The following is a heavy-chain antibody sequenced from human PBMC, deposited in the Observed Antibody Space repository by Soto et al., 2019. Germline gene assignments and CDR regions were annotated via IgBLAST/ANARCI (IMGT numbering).Heavy chain of an antibody. CDR2: IYYSGST. J-gene: IGHJ6*02. CDR3: AILVPGDYYYAMDV. V-gene: IGHV4-39*01. Sequence: SETLSLTCTVSGGSISSSSYYWGWIRQPTGKGLEWIGSIYYSGSTYSNPSLKSRVTISVDTSKNQFSLKLSSVTAADTAVYYCAILVPGDYYYAMDVWCPGTMVTVSS. CDR1: GGSISSSSYY. D-gene: IGHD2-21*01.